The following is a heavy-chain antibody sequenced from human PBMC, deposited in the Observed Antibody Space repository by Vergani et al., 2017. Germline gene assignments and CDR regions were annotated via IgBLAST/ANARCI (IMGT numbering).Heavy chain of an antibody. CDR2: ISSSSSYT. J-gene: IGHJ4*02. Sequence: QVQLVESGGGLVKPGGSLRLSCAASGFTFSDYYMSWIRQAPGKGLEWVSYISSSSSYTNYADSVKGRFTISRDNAKNSLYLQMNSLRDEDTAVYYCARLEDSSGYYTVLDYWGQGTLVTVSS. D-gene: IGHD3-22*01. CDR3: ARLEDSSGYYTVLDY. CDR1: GFTFSDYY. V-gene: IGHV3-11*06.